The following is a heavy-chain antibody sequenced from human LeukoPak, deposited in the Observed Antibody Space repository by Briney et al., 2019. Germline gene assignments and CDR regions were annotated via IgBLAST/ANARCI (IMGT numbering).Heavy chain of an antibody. CDR3: SRENGAFSPFGY. J-gene: IGHJ4*02. D-gene: IGHD2-8*01. Sequence: SETLSLTCTVSGGSISSSSYYWGWVSQPPGKGLEWIGSIYYSGSTYYNPSLKSRVTMALDKSKNHLSLNLTSVTAADTAVYYCSRENGAFSPFGYWGQGTLVTVPS. V-gene: IGHV4-39*07. CDR1: GGSISSSSYY. CDR2: IYYSGST.